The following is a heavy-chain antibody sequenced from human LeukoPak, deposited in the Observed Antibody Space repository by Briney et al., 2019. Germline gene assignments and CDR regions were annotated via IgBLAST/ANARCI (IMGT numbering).Heavy chain of an antibody. CDR1: GFTFSDYY. Sequence: GGSLRLSCAASGFTFSDYYMSWLRQAPGKGLEWVSYISSSSSTIYYADSVKGRFTISRDNAKNSLYLQMNSLRAEDTAVYYCAREKCSSASCYRHYYMDVWGKGTTVTVSS. V-gene: IGHV3-11*04. CDR3: AREKCSSASCYRHYYMDV. J-gene: IGHJ6*03. CDR2: ISSSSSTI. D-gene: IGHD2-2*02.